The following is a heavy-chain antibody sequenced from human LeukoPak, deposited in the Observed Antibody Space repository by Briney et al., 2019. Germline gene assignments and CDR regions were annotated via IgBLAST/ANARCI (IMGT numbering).Heavy chain of an antibody. J-gene: IGHJ4*02. Sequence: PGGSLRLSCAASGFTFSSYAMSWVRQAPGKGLEWVSAISGSGGSTYYADSVKGRFTISRDNSKNTLYLQMNSLRAEDTAVYYCAKGNPYYYDSSGYYYFDYWGQGTLVTVSS. CDR1: GFTFSSYA. CDR3: AKGNPYYYDSSGYYYFDY. V-gene: IGHV3-23*01. CDR2: ISGSGGST. D-gene: IGHD3-22*01.